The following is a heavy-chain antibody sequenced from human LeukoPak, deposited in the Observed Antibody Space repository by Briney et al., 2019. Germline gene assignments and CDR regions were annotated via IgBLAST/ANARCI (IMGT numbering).Heavy chain of an antibody. CDR1: GYTFTSYG. J-gene: IGHJ4*02. Sequence: ASAKVSCKASGYTFTSYGISGVRQAPGQGLEGMGWISAYNGNTHYAQKLQGRVTMTTDTSTSTDYMELRSLRSDDTAVYYCARDRVDSSGWDVTLGYWGQGTLVTVSS. V-gene: IGHV1-18*01. D-gene: IGHD6-19*01. CDR2: ISAYNGNT. CDR3: ARDRVDSSGWDVTLGY.